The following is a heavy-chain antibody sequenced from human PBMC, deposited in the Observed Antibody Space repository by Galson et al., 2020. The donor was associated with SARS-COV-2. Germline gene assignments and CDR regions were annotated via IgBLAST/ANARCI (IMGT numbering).Heavy chain of an antibody. J-gene: IGHJ3*02. D-gene: IGHD1-26*01. CDR1: GYTFTSYA. V-gene: IGHV1-3*01. CDR3: AREGRGSYYVYAFDI. CDR2: INAGNGNT. Sequence: GESLKISCKASGYTFTSYAMHWVRQAPGQRLEWMGWINAGNGNTKYSQKFQGRVTITRDTSASTAYMELSSLRSEDTAVYYCAREGRGSYYVYAFDIWGQGTMVTVSS.